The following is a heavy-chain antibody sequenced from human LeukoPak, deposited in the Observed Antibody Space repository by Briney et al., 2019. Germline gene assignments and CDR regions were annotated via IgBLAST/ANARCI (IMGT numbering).Heavy chain of an antibody. J-gene: IGHJ4*02. V-gene: IGHV3-21*01. CDR2: ISSSSSYI. CDR3: ARDPGGEVPYYFDY. CDR1: GFTFSSYS. Sequence: GGSQRLSCAASGFTFSSYSMNWVRQAPGKGLEWVSSISSSSSYIYYADSVKGRFTISRDNAKNSLYLQMNSLRAEDTAVYYCARDPGGEVPYYFDYWGQGTLVTVSS. D-gene: IGHD1-14*01.